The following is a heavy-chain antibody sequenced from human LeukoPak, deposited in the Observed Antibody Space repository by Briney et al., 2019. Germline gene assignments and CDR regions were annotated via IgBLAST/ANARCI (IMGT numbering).Heavy chain of an antibody. CDR3: ARADTAPGYYYYMDV. CDR1: GFTFSSYW. CDR2: IKQDGSEK. J-gene: IGHJ6*03. D-gene: IGHD5-18*01. Sequence: GGSLRLSCAASGFTFSSYWMSWVRQAPGKGLEWVANIKQDGSEKYYVDSVKGRFTISRDNAKNSLYLQMNSLRAEDTAVYYCARADTAPGYYYYMDVWGKGTTVTVSS. V-gene: IGHV3-7*01.